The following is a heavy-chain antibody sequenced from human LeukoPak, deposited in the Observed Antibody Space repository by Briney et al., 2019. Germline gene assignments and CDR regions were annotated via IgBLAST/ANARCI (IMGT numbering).Heavy chain of an antibody. D-gene: IGHD5-18*01. CDR2: TSGSGDKT. Sequence: GGSLRLSCAAPGFIFRTYAMTWVRQAPGKGLEWVSATSGSGDKTYYADSVKGRFTISRDNSKNTVYIQMNRLRIEDTAEYYCAKEGEGYNYGYAYWGQGTLVTVSS. CDR1: GFIFRTYA. V-gene: IGHV3-23*01. J-gene: IGHJ1*01. CDR3: AKEGEGYNYGYAY.